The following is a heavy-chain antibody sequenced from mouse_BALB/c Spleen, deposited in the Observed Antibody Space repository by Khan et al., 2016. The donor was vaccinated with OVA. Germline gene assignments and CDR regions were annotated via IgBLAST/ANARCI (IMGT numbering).Heavy chain of an antibody. CDR1: GFSLTSYS. CDR2: IWTGGST. CDR3: ARDYYYGAWFAY. Sequence: QVQLKESGPGLVPPSQTLSITCTVSGFSLTSYSVHWVRQPPGKGLEWLGVIWTGGSTNHNAALMSRLSISKDNSKSQVFLKMNNLQTDDTARYNSARDYYYGAWFAYWGQGTLVTVSA. D-gene: IGHD1-1*01. J-gene: IGHJ3*01. V-gene: IGHV2-9*02.